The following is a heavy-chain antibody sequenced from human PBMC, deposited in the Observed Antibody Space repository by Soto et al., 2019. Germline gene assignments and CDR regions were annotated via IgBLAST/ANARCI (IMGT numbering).Heavy chain of an antibody. J-gene: IGHJ3*02. V-gene: IGHV3-21*01. D-gene: IGHD1-26*01. Sequence: GGSLRLSCAASGFTFSSYSMNWVRQAPGKGLEWVSSISSSSSYIYYADSVKGRFTISRDNAKNSLYLQMNSLRAEDTAVYYCARDRSVFPRWVLAVPIGAAFDIWGQGTMVTVSS. CDR2: ISSSSSYI. CDR3: ARDRSVFPRWVLAVPIGAAFDI. CDR1: GFTFSSYS.